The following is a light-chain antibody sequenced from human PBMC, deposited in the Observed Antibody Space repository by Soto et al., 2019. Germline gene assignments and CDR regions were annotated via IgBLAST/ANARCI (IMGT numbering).Light chain of an antibody. J-gene: IGKJ1*01. V-gene: IGKV3-20*01. CDR2: GAS. Sequence: EIVLTQSPATLSLSPGERSTLSSSSSQSVTDNYLAWYQQKPGQAPRLVISGASSRTSGIPDRFSASGSGTDFTLTISRLEPEDFAVYYCQQYSRAPLTFGQGTKVDIK. CDR1: QSVTDNY. CDR3: QQYSRAPLT.